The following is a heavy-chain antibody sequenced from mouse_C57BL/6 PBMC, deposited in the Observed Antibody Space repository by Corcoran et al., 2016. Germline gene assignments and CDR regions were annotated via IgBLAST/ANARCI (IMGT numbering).Heavy chain of an antibody. CDR1: GYTFTTYG. Sequence: QIQLVQSGPELKKPGETVKISCKASGYTFTTYGMSWVKQAPGKGLKWMGWINTYSGVPTYADDFKERFAFSLETSASTAYLQINNLKNEDTATYFCAIYYGNYEGFYDYWGQGTTLTVSS. CDR2: INTYSGVP. J-gene: IGHJ2*01. V-gene: IGHV9-3*01. D-gene: IGHD2-1*01. CDR3: AIYYGNYEGFYDY.